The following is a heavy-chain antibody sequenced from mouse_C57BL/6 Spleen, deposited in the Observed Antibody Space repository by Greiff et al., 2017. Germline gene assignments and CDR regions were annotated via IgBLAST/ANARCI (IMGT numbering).Heavy chain of an antibody. CDR2: IDPSDSAT. CDR3: ARRQGNSDGAMDY. J-gene: IGHJ4*01. D-gene: IGHD2-1*01. V-gene: IGHV1-52*01. Sequence: QVQLQQPGAELVRPGSSVKLSCKASGYTFTSYWMHWVKQRPIQGLEWIGNIDPSDSATHYNQKFKDKATLTVDKSSSTAYMQLSSLTSEDSAVYYCARRQGNSDGAMDYWGQGTSVTVSS. CDR1: GYTFTSYW.